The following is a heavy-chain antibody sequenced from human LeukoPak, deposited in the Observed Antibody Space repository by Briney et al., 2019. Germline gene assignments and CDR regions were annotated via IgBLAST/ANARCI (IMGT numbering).Heavy chain of an antibody. CDR1: GFTFSSYW. J-gene: IGHJ4*02. CDR2: IKQDGSEK. Sequence: GGSLRLSCAASGFTFSSYWMSWVRQAPGKGLEWVANIKQDGSEKYYVDSVKGRFTISRDNAKNSLYLQMNSLRAEDTAVYYCARVGDSSGWYWGYWGQGTLVTVSS. CDR3: ARVGDSSGWYWGY. V-gene: IGHV3-7*01. D-gene: IGHD6-19*01.